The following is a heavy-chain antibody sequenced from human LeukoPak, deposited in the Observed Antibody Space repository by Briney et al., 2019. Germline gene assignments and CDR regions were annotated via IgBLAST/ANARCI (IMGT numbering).Heavy chain of an antibody. D-gene: IGHD1-26*01. CDR3: AIIRPSVGAGDY. CDR1: GFTFSSYA. CDR2: ISSNGGST. V-gene: IGHV3-64*01. J-gene: IGHJ4*02. Sequence: GGSLRLSCAASGFTFSSYAMHWVRQAPGKGLEYVSAISSNGGSTYYANSVKGRFSISRDNSKNTLYLQMGSLRAEDMAVYYCAIIRPSVGAGDYWGQGTLVTVSS.